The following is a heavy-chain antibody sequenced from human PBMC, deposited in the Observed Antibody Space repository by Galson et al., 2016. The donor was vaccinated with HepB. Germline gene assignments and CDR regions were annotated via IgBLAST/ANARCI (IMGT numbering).Heavy chain of an antibody. CDR1: GYTFINYF. Sequence: SVKVSCKASGYTFINYFLHWVRQAPGQGPEWMGIINPSSGGSANFAQRFQGRVSMTSDRSTSTVYMELTNLRSDDTAIYYCARTIYSLYWFDPWGQGTLVTVSS. CDR2: INPSSGGSA. D-gene: IGHD5-12*01. V-gene: IGHV1-46*01. J-gene: IGHJ5*02. CDR3: ARTIYSLYWFDP.